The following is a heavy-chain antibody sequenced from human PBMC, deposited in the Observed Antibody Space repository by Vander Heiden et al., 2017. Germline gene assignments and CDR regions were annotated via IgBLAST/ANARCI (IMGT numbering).Heavy chain of an antibody. D-gene: IGHD2-15*01. CDR1: GFTGSDNY. CDR2: IYSDGDT. J-gene: IGHJ4*02. V-gene: IGHV3-53*01. CDR3: TGATAGYCSGGICSYDTDY. Sequence: EVQLVESGGGLIQPGGSLRLSCAASGFTGSDNYMSWVRQAPGKGLECVSVIYSDGDTYYADSVRGRFTISRDNSKNTLYLQMNRLRAEDTAVYYCTGATAGYCSGGICSYDTDYWGQGTLVTVSS.